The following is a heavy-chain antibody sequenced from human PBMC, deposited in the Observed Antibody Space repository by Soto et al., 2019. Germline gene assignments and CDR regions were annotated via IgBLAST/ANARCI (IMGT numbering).Heavy chain of an antibody. CDR3: ARDRGTSCFDI. CDR1: GFTFSSYG. D-gene: IGHD2-2*01. J-gene: IGHJ3*02. CDR2: IFYYGSNK. Sequence: GGSLRLSCAASGFTFSSYGMHWVRQAPGKGLEWVAVIFYYGSNKYYADSVKGRFTISRDNSKNTLYLQMNSLRAEDTAVYYCARDRGTSCFDIWGQGTMVTVSS. V-gene: IGHV3-33*01.